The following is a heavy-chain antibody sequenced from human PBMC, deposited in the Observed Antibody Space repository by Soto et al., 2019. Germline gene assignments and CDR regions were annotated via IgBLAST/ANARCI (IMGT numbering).Heavy chain of an antibody. CDR1: GFTFSSYG. V-gene: IGHV3-30*18. J-gene: IGHJ4*02. Sequence: GGSLRLSCAASGFTFSSYGMHWVRQAPGKGLEWVAVISYDGSNKYYADSVKGRFTISRDNSKNTLYLQMNSLRAEDTAVYYCAKDRSRGWGYSYGTGGPTGGNDYWGQGTLVTVSS. CDR3: AKDRSRGWGYSYGTGGPTGGNDY. D-gene: IGHD5-18*01. CDR2: ISYDGSNK.